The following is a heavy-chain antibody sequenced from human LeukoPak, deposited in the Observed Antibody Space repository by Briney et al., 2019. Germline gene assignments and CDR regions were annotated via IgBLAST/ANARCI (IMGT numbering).Heavy chain of an antibody. CDR2: IYYSGST. J-gene: IGHJ4*02. Sequence: PSETLSLTCTVSGGSISSYYWSWIRQPPGEGLEWIGYIYYSGSTNYNPSLKSRVTISVDTSKNQFSLKLSSVTAADTAVYYCARNAKDTAMVKLDYWGPGTLVTVSS. V-gene: IGHV4-59*01. CDR1: GGSISSYY. D-gene: IGHD5-18*01. CDR3: ARNAKDTAMVKLDY.